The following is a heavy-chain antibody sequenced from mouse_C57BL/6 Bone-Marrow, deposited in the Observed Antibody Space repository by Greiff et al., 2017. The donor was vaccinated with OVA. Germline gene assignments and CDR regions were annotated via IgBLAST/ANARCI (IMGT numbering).Heavy chain of an antibody. Sequence: VQLQQSGGDLVKPGGSLKLSCAASGFTFSSYGMSWVRQTPDKRLEWVATISSGGSYTYYPDSVKGRFTISRDNAKNTLYLQMSSLKSEDTAMYYCARHRPAWFAYWGQGTLVTVSA. CDR1: GFTFSSYG. CDR2: ISSGGSYT. CDR3: ARHRPAWFAY. J-gene: IGHJ3*01. V-gene: IGHV5-6*01.